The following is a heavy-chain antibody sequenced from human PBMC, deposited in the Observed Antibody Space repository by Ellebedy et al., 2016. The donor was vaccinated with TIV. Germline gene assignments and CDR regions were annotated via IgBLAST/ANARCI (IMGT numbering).Heavy chain of an antibody. J-gene: IGHJ4*02. D-gene: IGHD3-10*01. Sequence: MPSETLSLTCTVSGGSIRSYYWGWIRQPPGKGLEWIGSIYYSGSTYYNPSLKSRVTISVDTSKNQFSLKLSSVTAADTAVYSCAIQASGWGPLVPPDYWGQGTLVTVSS. CDR2: IYYSGST. CDR1: GGSIRSYY. V-gene: IGHV4-39*01. CDR3: AIQASGWGPLVPPDY.